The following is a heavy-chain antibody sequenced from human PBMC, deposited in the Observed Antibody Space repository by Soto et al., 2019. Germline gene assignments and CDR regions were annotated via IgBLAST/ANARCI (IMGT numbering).Heavy chain of an antibody. CDR3: ASRASNFDY. CDR2: INHSGST. CDR1: GGSFGGYY. Sequence: SETLSLTCAVYGGSFGGYYWSWIRQPPEKGLEWIGEINHSGSTNYNPSLKSRVTISVDTSKNQFSLKLSSVTAADTAVYYCASRASNFDYWGQGTLVTVSS. J-gene: IGHJ4*02. D-gene: IGHD4-4*01. V-gene: IGHV4-34*01.